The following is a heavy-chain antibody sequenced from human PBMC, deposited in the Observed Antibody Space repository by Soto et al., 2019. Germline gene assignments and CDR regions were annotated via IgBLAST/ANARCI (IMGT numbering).Heavy chain of an antibody. CDR3: ARVGGYHVLRFLDGWWFDP. CDR1: GGTFSSYA. J-gene: IGHJ5*02. CDR2: IIPIFGTA. D-gene: IGHD3-3*01. Sequence: QVQLVQSGAEVKKPGSSVKVSCKASGGTFSSYAISWVRQAPGQGLEWMGGIIPIFGTANYAQKFQGRVTITADESTSTAYMELSSLRSEDTAVYYCARVGGYHVLRFLDGWWFDPWGQGTLVTVSS. V-gene: IGHV1-69*01.